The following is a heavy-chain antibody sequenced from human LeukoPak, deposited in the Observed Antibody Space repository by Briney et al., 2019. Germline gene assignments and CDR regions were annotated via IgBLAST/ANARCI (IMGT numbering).Heavy chain of an antibody. CDR3: AKHIQRWLQSFDY. V-gene: IGHV3-23*01. CDR1: GFTVSSNY. Sequence: GGSLRLSCAASGFTVSSNYMSWVRQAPGKGLEWVSAISGSGGSTYYADSVKGRFTISRDNSKNTLYLQMNSLRAEDTAVYYCAKHIQRWLQSFDYWGQGTLVTVS. D-gene: IGHD5-24*01. CDR2: ISGSGGST. J-gene: IGHJ4*02.